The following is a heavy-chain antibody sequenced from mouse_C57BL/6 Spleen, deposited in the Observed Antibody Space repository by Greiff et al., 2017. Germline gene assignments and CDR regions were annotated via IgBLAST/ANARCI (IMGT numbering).Heavy chain of an antibody. Sequence: DVMLVESGGGLVKPGGSLKLSCAASGFTFSSYAMSWVRQTPEKRLEWVATISDGGSYTYYPDNVKGRFTLSRDNAKNNLYLQMSHLKSEDTAMYYCARDDVTGFDYWGQGTTLTVSS. CDR3: ARDDVTGFDY. J-gene: IGHJ2*01. CDR2: ISDGGSYT. V-gene: IGHV5-4*01. CDR1: GFTFSSYA. D-gene: IGHD4-1*01.